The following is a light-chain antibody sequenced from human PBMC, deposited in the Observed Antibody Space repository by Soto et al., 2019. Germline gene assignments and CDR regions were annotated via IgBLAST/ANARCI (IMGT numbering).Light chain of an antibody. CDR2: EVT. Sequence: QSALTQPPSASGSPGQSVTISCTGTNSDVGGYDFVSWYQQHPGKAPKRLIYEVTKRPSAVPDRFSGSKSGNTASLTVSGLQAEDEASYYCSSFAGSNNVLFGGGTQLTVL. CDR3: SSFAGSNNVL. V-gene: IGLV2-8*01. J-gene: IGLJ7*01. CDR1: NSDVGGYDF.